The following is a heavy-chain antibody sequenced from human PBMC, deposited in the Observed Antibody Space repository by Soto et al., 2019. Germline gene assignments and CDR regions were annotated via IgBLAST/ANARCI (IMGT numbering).Heavy chain of an antibody. J-gene: IGHJ4*02. CDR3: ARDLGGSHQAGSSWYGGFDY. V-gene: IGHV6-1*01. CDR2: TYYRSKCNN. Sequence: LLTQSQTLSLTCAISGDSVSSNSAAWNWIRQSPSRGLEWLGRTYYRSKCNNDYAVSVKSRITINPDTSKNQSSLQLNSVTPEDTAVYYCARDLGGSHQAGSSWYGGFDYWGQGTLVTVSS. D-gene: IGHD6-13*01. CDR1: GDSVSSNSAA.